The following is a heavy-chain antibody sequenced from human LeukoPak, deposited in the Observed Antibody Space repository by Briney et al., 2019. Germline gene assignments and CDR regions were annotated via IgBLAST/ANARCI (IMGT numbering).Heavy chain of an antibody. CDR1: GFTFSNNY. CDR2: IYSGGYT. J-gene: IGHJ4*02. D-gene: IGHD6-13*01. V-gene: IGHV3-53*01. CDR3: ARDLGQQVNY. Sequence: GGSLRLSCAASGFTFSNNYMSWVRQAPGKGLEWVSLIYSGGYTYYSDSVRGRFTISRDNSKNMLYLQMNSLRAEDTAVYYCARDLGQQVNYWRQGTLVTVSS.